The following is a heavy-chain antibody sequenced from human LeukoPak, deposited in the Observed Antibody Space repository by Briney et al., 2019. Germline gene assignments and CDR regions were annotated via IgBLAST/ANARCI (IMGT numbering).Heavy chain of an antibody. J-gene: IGHJ4*02. CDR1: GGSFSGYY. V-gene: IGHV4-34*01. Sequence: SETLSLTCAVYGGSFSGYYWSWIRQPPGKGLEWIGEINHSGSTNYNPSLKGRVTISVDTSKNQFSLKLSSVTAADTAVYYCASARGYSSSSGTIDYWGQGTLVTVSS. D-gene: IGHD6-6*01. CDR2: INHSGST. CDR3: ASARGYSSSSGTIDY.